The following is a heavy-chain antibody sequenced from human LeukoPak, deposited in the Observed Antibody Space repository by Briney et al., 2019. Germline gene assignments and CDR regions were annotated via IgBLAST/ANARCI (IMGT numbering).Heavy chain of an antibody. CDR1: GFTFSSYW. CDR2: IKQDGSEK. Sequence: GGSLGLSCAASGFTFSSYWMSWVRQAPGKGLEWVANIKQDGSEKYYVDSVKGRFTISRDNAKNSLYLQMNSLRAEDTAVYYCARDDCSSISCYHNWFDPWGQGTLVTVSS. D-gene: IGHD2-2*01. J-gene: IGHJ5*02. CDR3: ARDDCSSISCYHNWFDP. V-gene: IGHV3-7*01.